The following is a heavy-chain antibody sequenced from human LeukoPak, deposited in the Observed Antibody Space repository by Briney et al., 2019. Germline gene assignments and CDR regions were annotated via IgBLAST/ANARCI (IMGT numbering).Heavy chain of an antibody. CDR1: GYTFTSYG. V-gene: IGHV1-18*01. Sequence: ASVKVSCKASGYTFTSYGISWVRQAPGQGLEWMGWISAYNGNTNYAQKLQGRVTMTTDTSTSTAYMELRSLRSDDTAVYYCARDNSKDSSGWCQKYWGQGTLVTVSS. CDR2: ISAYNGNT. D-gene: IGHD6-19*01. J-gene: IGHJ4*02. CDR3: ARDNSKDSSGWCQKY.